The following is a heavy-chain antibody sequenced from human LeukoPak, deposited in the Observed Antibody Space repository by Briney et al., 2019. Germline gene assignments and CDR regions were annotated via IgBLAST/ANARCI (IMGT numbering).Heavy chain of an antibody. CDR1: GGSFSGYY. J-gene: IGHJ6*03. CDR2: INHSGST. D-gene: IGHD3-16*02. V-gene: IGHV4-34*01. CDR3: ARGHYDYVWGSYRYTRNDYYYYMDV. Sequence: SEILSLTCAVYGGSFSGYYWSWIRQPPGKGLEWIGEINHSGSTNYNPSLKSRVTTSVDTSKNQFSLKLSSVTAADTAVYYCARGHYDYVWGSYRYTRNDYYYYMDVWGKGTTVTVSS.